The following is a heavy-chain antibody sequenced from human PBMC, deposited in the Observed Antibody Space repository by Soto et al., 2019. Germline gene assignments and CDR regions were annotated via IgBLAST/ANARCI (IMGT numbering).Heavy chain of an antibody. CDR2: IYWDDAK. CDR1: GFSLSTSGVG. V-gene: IGHV2-5*02. J-gene: IGHJ4*02. D-gene: IGHD3-16*01. CDR3: ANKGGGDRILDY. Sequence: QITLKESGPTLVKPTQTLTLTCTFSGFSLSTSGVGVGWIRQPPGKALEWLALIYWDDAKHYSPSLKSRLTTTKDTTKNQVVLKMTNKDPVETAKYYCANKGGGDRILDYWGQGTLVTVSS.